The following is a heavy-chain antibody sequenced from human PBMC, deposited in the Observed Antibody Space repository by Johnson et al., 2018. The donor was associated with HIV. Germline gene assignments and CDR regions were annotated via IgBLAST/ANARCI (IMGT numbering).Heavy chain of an antibody. Sequence: VQLLESGGGVVQPGRSLRLSCAASGFTFSSYAMHLVRQAPGKGLEWVAVISYDGSNKYYADSVKGRFTISRDNSKNTLYLQMNSLRAEDTAVYYCARETRDGPAFDMWGQGTMVTVSS. CDR2: ISYDGSNK. V-gene: IGHV3-30-3*01. CDR3: ARETRDGPAFDM. D-gene: IGHD5-24*01. J-gene: IGHJ3*02. CDR1: GFTFSSYA.